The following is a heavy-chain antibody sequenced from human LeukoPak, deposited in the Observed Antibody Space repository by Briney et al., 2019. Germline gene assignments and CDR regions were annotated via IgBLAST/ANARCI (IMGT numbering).Heavy chain of an antibody. V-gene: IGHV4-30-4*01. Sequence: SQTLSLTCTVSGGSISSGDYYWSWIRQPPGKGLEYIGYIYYSGSTYYNPSLKSRITISVDTSKNQFSLKLSSVTAADTAVYYCARDTAGDYGGTFDYWGQGTLVTVSS. CDR3: ARDTAGDYGGTFDY. CDR2: IYYSGST. CDR1: GGSISSGDYY. D-gene: IGHD4-17*01. J-gene: IGHJ4*02.